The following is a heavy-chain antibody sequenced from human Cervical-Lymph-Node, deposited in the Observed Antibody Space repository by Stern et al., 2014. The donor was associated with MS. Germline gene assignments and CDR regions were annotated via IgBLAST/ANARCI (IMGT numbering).Heavy chain of an antibody. CDR2: VSPGDSYT. V-gene: IGHV5-51*01. J-gene: IGHJ4*02. CDR1: GYSFTTHW. CDR3: ARHPYSGDFSYGGGFDY. Sequence: EVQLVESGAEVKKSGESLKISCKGSGYSFTTHWIAWVRQTPGKGLEWMGIVSPGDSYTTYSPSFQGQVTISADKSINTAYLHWSSLKASDTAMYYCARHPYSGDFSYGGGFDYWGQGTLVTVSS. D-gene: IGHD1-26*01.